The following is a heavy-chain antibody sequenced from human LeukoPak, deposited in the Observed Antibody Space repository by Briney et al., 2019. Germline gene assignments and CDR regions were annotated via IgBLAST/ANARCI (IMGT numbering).Heavy chain of an antibody. CDR2: ISAYNGNT. CDR1: GYTFTSYG. D-gene: IGHD6-13*01. Sequence: ASVKVSCKASGYTFTSYGISWVRQAPGQGLEWMGWISAYNGNTNYAQKLQGRVTMTTDTSTSTAYMEPRSLRSDDTAVYYCARAYSSGWYGGYYYYYYMDVWGKGTTVTISS. J-gene: IGHJ6*03. CDR3: ARAYSSGWYGGYYYYYYMDV. V-gene: IGHV1-18*01.